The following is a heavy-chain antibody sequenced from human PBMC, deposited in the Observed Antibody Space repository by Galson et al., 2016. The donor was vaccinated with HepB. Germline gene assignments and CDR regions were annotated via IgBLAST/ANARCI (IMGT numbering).Heavy chain of an antibody. Sequence: TLSLTCTVSGGSINSAGYYWSWIRQYPGKGLEWIGYIYYSGSTYYNPSLKSRVTISVDTSKNQFSLRLTSVTAADTAVYYCARDSEERLGRGFDYWGQGALVTVSS. J-gene: IGHJ4*02. D-gene: IGHD6-25*01. CDR1: GGSINSAGYY. V-gene: IGHV4-31*03. CDR2: IYYSGST. CDR3: ARDSEERLGRGFDY.